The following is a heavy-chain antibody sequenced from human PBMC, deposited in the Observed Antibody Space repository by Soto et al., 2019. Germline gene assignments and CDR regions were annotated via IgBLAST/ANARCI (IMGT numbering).Heavy chain of an antibody. CDR3: ARGPVGPDGPGDY. Sequence: QVQLVQSGAEVKKPGASVKVSCKASGYTFTSYAMHWVRQAPGQRLEWMGWINAGNGNTKYSQKFQGRVTITRDTSASTAYMELRSLRSEDTAVYYCARGPVGPDGPGDYWGQGTLVSFSS. J-gene: IGHJ4*02. CDR2: INAGNGNT. V-gene: IGHV1-3*01. CDR1: GYTFTSYA.